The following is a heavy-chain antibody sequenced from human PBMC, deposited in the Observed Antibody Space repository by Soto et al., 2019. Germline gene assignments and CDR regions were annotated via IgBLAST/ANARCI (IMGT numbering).Heavy chain of an antibody. Sequence: QAQLVQSGGEVKRPGASVKVSCKASGYAFNKYGFNWVRQAPGQGLEWMGRISAFNDYTNLAQKFQGRLTLTTDASTNTAYMELEILRSEDTAIYYCARGRGVVIPAGTPDAFDVWGQGTMVTVSS. V-gene: IGHV1-18*01. CDR3: ARGRGVVIPAGTPDAFDV. CDR1: GYAFNKYG. CDR2: ISAFNDYT. J-gene: IGHJ3*01. D-gene: IGHD6-13*01.